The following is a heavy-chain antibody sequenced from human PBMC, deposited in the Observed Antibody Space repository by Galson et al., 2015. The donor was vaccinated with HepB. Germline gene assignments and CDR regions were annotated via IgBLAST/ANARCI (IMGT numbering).Heavy chain of an antibody. CDR3: AKIPLAGGAFDI. CDR2: ISYDGSNK. D-gene: IGHD3-10*01. Sequence: SLRLSCAASGFTFSSYGMHWVRQAPGKGLEWVAVISYDGSNKYYADSVKGRFTISRDNSKNTLYLQMNSLRAEDTAVYYCAKIPLAGGAFDIWGQGTMVTVSS. J-gene: IGHJ3*02. CDR1: GFTFSSYG. V-gene: IGHV3-30*18.